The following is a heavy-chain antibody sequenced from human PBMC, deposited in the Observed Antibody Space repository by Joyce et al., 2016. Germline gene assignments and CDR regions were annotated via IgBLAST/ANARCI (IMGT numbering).Heavy chain of an antibody. Sequence: EVRLLESGGRLVQPGGSLKLSCAASGFTFSTYAMNWVRPAPGQGLECVSSISGTGDFTYYAASVEGRFTISRDNSNNTLYLQLSSLRAGYTAVYYCAKGRNWFDPWGHGTLVTVSS. CDR2: ISGTGDFT. CDR3: AKGRNWFDP. V-gene: IGHV3-23*01. CDR1: GFTFSTYA. J-gene: IGHJ5*02.